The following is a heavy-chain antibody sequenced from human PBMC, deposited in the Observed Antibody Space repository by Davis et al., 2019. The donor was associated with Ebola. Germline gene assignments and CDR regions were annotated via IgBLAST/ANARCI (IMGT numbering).Heavy chain of an antibody. CDR2: IRSKANSYAT. V-gene: IGHV3-73*01. CDR1: GFTFSGSA. CDR3: TSTHSSSVDY. D-gene: IGHD6-13*01. Sequence: GESLKISCAASGFTFSGSAMHWVRQASGKGLAWVGRIRSKANSYATAYAASVKGRFTISRDDSKNTAYLQMNSLKTEDTAVYYCTSTHSSSVDYWGQGTLVTVSS. J-gene: IGHJ4*02.